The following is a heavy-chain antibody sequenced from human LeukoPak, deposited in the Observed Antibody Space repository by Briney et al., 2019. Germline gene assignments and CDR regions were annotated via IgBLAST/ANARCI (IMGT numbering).Heavy chain of an antibody. D-gene: IGHD5-12*01. CDR1: GFTFSSYI. Sequence: GGSLRLSCAASGFTFSSYIMNWVRQAPGTGLEWVSSISSSSSYMYYADSVKGRFTISRDNAKNSLYLQMNSLRAEDTAVYYCAREFSGYDTSPDYWGQGTLVTVSS. CDR3: AREFSGYDTSPDY. V-gene: IGHV3-21*01. CDR2: ISSSSSYM. J-gene: IGHJ4*02.